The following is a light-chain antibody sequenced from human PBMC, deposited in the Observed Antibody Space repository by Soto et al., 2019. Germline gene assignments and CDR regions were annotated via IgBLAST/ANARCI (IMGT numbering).Light chain of an antibody. V-gene: IGKV3-15*01. Sequence: XIEMTXSPATXSVSPGETVALSCRASQSVDXNLAWYQQNGGQAPRLLISGASSRATGIPVRFSGSGSGTEXIXTISGLXSXXXXXXXXXXXXTWXSFGHGTKLQIK. CDR3: XXXXTWXS. J-gene: IGKJ2*01. CDR2: GAS. CDR1: QSVDXN.